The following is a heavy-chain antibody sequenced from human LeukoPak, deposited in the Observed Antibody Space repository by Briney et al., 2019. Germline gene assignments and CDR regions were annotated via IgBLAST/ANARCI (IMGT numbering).Heavy chain of an antibody. CDR2: INPNSGGT. J-gene: IGHJ4*02. CDR3: ARDAGYSGYDFDY. CDR1: GYTFTGYY. D-gene: IGHD5-12*01. Sequence: ASVKVSCKASGYTFTGYYTHWVRQAPGQGLEWMGWINPNSGGTNYAQKFQGRVTMTRDTSISTAYMELSRLRSDDTAVYYCARDAGYSGYDFDYWGQGTLVTVSS. V-gene: IGHV1-2*02.